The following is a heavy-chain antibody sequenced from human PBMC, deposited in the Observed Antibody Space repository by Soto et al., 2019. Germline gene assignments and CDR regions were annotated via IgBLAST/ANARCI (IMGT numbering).Heavy chain of an antibody. CDR2: ISAYNGNT. V-gene: IGHV1-18*01. CDR1: GYTFTSYG. CDR3: TRTSFGVVTYGFDI. D-gene: IGHD3-3*01. Sequence: GASVKVSCKASGYTFTSYGISWVRQAPGQGLEWMGWISAYNGNTNYAQNLQGRVTMTRDTSASTAYMELSSLRSEDTAVYYCTRTSFGVVTYGFDIWGQGTMVTVSS. J-gene: IGHJ3*02.